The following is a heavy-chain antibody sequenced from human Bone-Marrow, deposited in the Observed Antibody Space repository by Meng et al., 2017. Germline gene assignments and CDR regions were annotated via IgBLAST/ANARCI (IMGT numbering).Heavy chain of an antibody. D-gene: IGHD3-10*01. Sequence: GESLKISCAASGFTFSNAWMSWVRQAPGKGLVWVSHINTAGTTTTYADSVKGRFTISRDNAKNTLYLQMDSLRAEDTAVYYCSRSYGSEKILDYWGQGTLVTVSS. V-gene: IGHV3-74*01. CDR1: GFTFSNAW. CDR2: INTAGTTT. CDR3: SRSYGSEKILDY. J-gene: IGHJ4*02.